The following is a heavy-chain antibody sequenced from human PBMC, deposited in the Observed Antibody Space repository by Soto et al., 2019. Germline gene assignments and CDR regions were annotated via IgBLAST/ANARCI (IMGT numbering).Heavy chain of an antibody. D-gene: IGHD3-3*01. Sequence: ASVKVSCKASGYTFTSYDINWVRQATGQGLEWMGWMNPNSGNTGYAQKFQGRVTMTRNTSISTAYMELSSLRSEDTAVYYCARDRPLTIFGVVINPPPIGPFDYWGQGTLVTVSS. CDR1: GYTFTSYD. CDR3: ARDRPLTIFGVVINPPPIGPFDY. V-gene: IGHV1-8*01. CDR2: MNPNSGNT. J-gene: IGHJ4*02.